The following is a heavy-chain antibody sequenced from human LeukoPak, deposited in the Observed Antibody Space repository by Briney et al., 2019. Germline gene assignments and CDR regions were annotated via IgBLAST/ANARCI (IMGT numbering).Heavy chain of an antibody. Sequence: PGGSLRLSCAASGFTFSSYAMSWVRQAPGKGLEWVSAISGSGGSTYYADSVKGRFTISRDNSKNTLYLQMNSPRAEDTAVYYCARAVYEGSSLSHWGQGMLVTVSS. CDR1: GFTFSSYA. CDR2: ISGSGGST. D-gene: IGHD6-13*01. CDR3: ARAVYEGSSLSH. J-gene: IGHJ4*02. V-gene: IGHV3-23*01.